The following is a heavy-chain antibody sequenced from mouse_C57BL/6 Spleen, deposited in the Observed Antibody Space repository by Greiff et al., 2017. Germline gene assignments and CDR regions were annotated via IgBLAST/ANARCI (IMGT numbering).Heavy chain of an antibody. V-gene: IGHV1-15*01. Sequence: QVQLQQSGAELVRPGASVTLSCKASGYTFTDYEMHWVKQTPVHGLEWIGAIDPETGGTAYNQKFKGKAILNADKSSSTAYMELRSLTSEDSAVYYCTRRGLRGFDYWGQGTTLTVSS. J-gene: IGHJ2*01. CDR1: GYTFTDYE. D-gene: IGHD2-4*01. CDR2: IDPETGGT. CDR3: TRRGLRGFDY.